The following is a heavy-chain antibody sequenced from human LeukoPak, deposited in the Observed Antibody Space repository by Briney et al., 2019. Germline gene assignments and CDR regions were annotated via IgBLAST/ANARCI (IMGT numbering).Heavy chain of an antibody. CDR3: AGVIGNYDVRLDY. D-gene: IGHD1-7*01. CDR1: GASVSLGSSY. Sequence: SETLSLTCTVSGASVSLGSSYWNWIRQPAGKGLEWIGRIYTSRSTNYNLSLKSRFTISLDTSTNRFSLKLSSVTAADTAMYYCAGVIGNYDVRLDYWGQGTLVTVSS. V-gene: IGHV4-61*02. J-gene: IGHJ4*02. CDR2: IYTSRST.